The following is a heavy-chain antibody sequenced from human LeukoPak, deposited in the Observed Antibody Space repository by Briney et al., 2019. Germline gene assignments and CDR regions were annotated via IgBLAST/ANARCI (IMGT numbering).Heavy chain of an antibody. Sequence: ASVKVSCKASGGTFSSYAINWVRQAPGQGLEWMGGIIPIFGTANYAQKFQGRVTITTDESTSTAYMELSSLRSEDTAVYYCARGGGDWFDPWGQGTLVTVSS. D-gene: IGHD3-16*01. V-gene: IGHV1-69*05. CDR1: GGTFSSYA. CDR3: ARGGGDWFDP. CDR2: IIPIFGTA. J-gene: IGHJ5*02.